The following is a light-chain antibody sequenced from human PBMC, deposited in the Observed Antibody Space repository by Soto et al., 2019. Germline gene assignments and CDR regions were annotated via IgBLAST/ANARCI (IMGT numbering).Light chain of an antibody. J-gene: IGKJ2*01. CDR3: QQYNDWYT. V-gene: IGKV3-15*01. CDR1: LSVSSN. CDR2: GAS. Sequence: IVMTQSPATRSVSPGQRATLSCRASLSVSSNLAWYQHKPGQAPRLLIYGASTRATGIPARFSGSGSGTEFTLTINSLQSEDFAVYYCQQYNDWYTFDQGTKVDIK.